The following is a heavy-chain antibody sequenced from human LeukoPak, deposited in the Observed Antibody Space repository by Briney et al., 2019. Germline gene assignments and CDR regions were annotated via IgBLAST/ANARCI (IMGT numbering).Heavy chain of an antibody. CDR3: ARGTTNSGSFDDAFDI. J-gene: IGHJ3*02. CDR2: ISTSGIYI. Sequence: GGSLRLSCAASKFTFSSFSMSWVRQAPGKGLEWVSSISTSGIYIYYADSVKGRFTISRDNARNSLYLQMNSLRAEDTAVYYCARGTTNSGSFDDAFDIWGQGTMVTVSS. V-gene: IGHV3-21*01. D-gene: IGHD1-26*01. CDR1: KFTFSSFS.